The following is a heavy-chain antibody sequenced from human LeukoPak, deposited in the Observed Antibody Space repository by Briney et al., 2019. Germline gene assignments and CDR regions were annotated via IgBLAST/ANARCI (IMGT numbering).Heavy chain of an antibody. CDR3: AKDLTYYYGLGSSTNAFDI. Sequence: GGSLRLSCAASGFTFSRSWMHWVRHAPGKGLVWVSRIDSYGSSTNYADSVKGRFTISRDNSKNTLYLQMNSLRAEDTALYYCAKDLTYYYGLGSSTNAFDIWGQGTMVTVSS. CDR2: IDSYGSST. CDR1: GFTFSRSW. D-gene: IGHD3-10*01. J-gene: IGHJ3*02. V-gene: IGHV3-74*01.